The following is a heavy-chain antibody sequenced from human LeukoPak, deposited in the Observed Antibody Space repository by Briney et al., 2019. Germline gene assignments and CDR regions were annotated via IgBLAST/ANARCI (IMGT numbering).Heavy chain of an antibody. D-gene: IGHD6-13*01. CDR1: GFTFSSYA. Sequence: GGSLRLSCAASGFTFSSYAMHWVRQAPGKGLEWVAVISYDGSNKYYADSVKGRFTISRDNSKNTLYLQMNSLRAEDTAVYYCAREGIRKAAAGRRANYFDYWGQGTLVTVSS. J-gene: IGHJ4*02. CDR3: AREGIRKAAAGRRANYFDY. V-gene: IGHV3-30-3*01. CDR2: ISYDGSNK.